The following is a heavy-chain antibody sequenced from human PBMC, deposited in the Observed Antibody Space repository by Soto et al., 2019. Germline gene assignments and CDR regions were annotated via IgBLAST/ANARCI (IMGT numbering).Heavy chain of an antibody. J-gene: IGHJ4*02. CDR1: GFSLSTSGVG. D-gene: IGHD1-20*01. CDR2: IYWDDDK. V-gene: IGHV2-5*02. Sequence: QITLKESGPALVKPTQTPTLTCTFSGFSLSTSGVGVGWIRQPPGKALEWLALIYWDDDKRYSPSLKTRLTNTKDTSQNPVVLTMTNMDPVDTATYYCTHKPSTVYYFDYWGQGALVTVSS. CDR3: THKPSTVYYFDY.